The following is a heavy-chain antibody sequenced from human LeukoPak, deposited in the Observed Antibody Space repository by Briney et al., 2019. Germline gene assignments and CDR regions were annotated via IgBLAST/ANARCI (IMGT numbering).Heavy chain of an antibody. D-gene: IGHD5-18*01. J-gene: IGHJ4*02. V-gene: IGHV1-2*02. Sequence: VSVKVSCKASGYTFTDYYMHWVRQAPGQGLEWMGWINPNSGGTNYAQKFQGRVTMTRDTSISTAYVELSRLRSDDTAVYYCARDSSGYRSLFDYWGQGTLVTVSS. CDR1: GYTFTDYY. CDR3: ARDSSGYRSLFDY. CDR2: INPNSGGT.